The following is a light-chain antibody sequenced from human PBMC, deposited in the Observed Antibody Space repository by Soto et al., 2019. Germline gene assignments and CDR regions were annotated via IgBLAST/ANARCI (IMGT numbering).Light chain of an antibody. CDR3: QQSHSLPFT. V-gene: IGKV1-39*01. J-gene: IGKJ3*01. CDR2: DAS. CDR1: QPIDRS. Sequence: DVQMTQSPPSLSASVGDRVTITCRASQPIDRSLNWYQQKPGKAPKLLIYDASNLQSGVPSRFSGSGSGPDFTLTISGLQPEDFANYSCQQSHSLPFTFGPGTTVDIK.